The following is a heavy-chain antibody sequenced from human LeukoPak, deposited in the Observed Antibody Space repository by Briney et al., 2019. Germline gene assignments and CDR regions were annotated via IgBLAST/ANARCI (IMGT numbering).Heavy chain of an antibody. Sequence: GGSLRLSCAASGFTFSSYAMHWVRQAPGKGLEWVAVISYDGSNKYYADSVKGRFTISRDNSKNTLYLQMNSLRAEDTAVYYCARDGYDDYLSQGGAFDIWGQGTMVTVSS. CDR3: ARDGYDDYLSQGGAFDI. CDR1: GFTFSSYA. CDR2: ISYDGSNK. J-gene: IGHJ3*02. V-gene: IGHV3-30-3*01. D-gene: IGHD5-12*01.